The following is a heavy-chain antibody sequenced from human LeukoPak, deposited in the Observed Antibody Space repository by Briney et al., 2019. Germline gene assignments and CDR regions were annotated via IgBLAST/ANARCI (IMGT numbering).Heavy chain of an antibody. D-gene: IGHD6-19*01. Sequence: GESLKISCKSSGYTFTTYWIGWVRQMPEKGLEWMGIIYPGDSETRYSPSFQGQVTISADKSISTAYLQWSSLKASDTAMYYCARHSVYSSDWTPDYWGQGTLVTVSS. J-gene: IGHJ4*02. CDR2: IYPGDSET. CDR1: GYTFTTYW. CDR3: ARHSVYSSDWTPDY. V-gene: IGHV5-51*01.